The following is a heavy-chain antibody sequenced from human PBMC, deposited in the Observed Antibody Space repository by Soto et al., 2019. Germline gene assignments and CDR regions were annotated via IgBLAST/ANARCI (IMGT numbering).Heavy chain of an antibody. J-gene: IGHJ5*02. V-gene: IGHV3-30*18. CDR3: ANPLTTVTKSHLDQ. CDR1: GFTFSSYG. D-gene: IGHD4-17*01. CDR2: ISHDGSNK. Sequence: QVQLVESGGGVIQPGRSLRLSCAASGFTFSSYGMHWVRQAPGKGLEWVAVISHDGSNKYGADSVKGRFTISRDNSKNTLYPQMNSLRTEDSAVYYCANPLTTVTKSHLDQWGQGTLVTVSS.